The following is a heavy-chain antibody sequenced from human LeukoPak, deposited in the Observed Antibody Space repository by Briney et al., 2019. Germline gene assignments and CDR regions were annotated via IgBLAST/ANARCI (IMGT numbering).Heavy chain of an antibody. CDR2: ITGSATTT. D-gene: IGHD3-22*01. J-gene: IGHJ4*02. Sequence: PGGSLRLSCATSGFTFNTFGMHWVRQAPGKGLEWVSYITGSATTTYYADSVKGRFTISRDNSKNTLYLQMNSLRAEDTAVYYCAKDWGSGYYHIDYWGQGTLVTVSS. CDR1: GFTFNTFG. V-gene: IGHV3-48*01. CDR3: AKDWGSGYYHIDY.